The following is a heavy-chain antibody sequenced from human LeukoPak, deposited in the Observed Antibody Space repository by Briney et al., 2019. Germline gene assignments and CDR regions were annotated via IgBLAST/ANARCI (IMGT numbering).Heavy chain of an antibody. CDR2: FDPGSGEI. D-gene: IGHD3-9*01. J-gene: IGHJ4*02. CDR3: ATGTHYDLLPF. V-gene: IGHV1-24*01. Sequence: ASVTVSCTVSGYSITELSTHWVRQAPGKGLEWMGGFDPGSGEIIYEQKFQDRVTMTEDKSTDTAYMELSSLRSEDTALYYCATGTHYDLLPFWGQGTLVTVSS. CDR1: GYSITELS.